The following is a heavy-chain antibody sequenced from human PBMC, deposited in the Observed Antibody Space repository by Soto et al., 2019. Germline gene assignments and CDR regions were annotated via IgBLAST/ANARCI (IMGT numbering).Heavy chain of an antibody. CDR1: GFRFDDDA. Sequence: GGSLRLSCAGSGFRFDDDAMHWVRQAPGKGLEWVAGISWNGDSIGYADSVKGRFTISRDNAKNFLYLQMNSLRAEDTALYYCAKDMSGYDSIGWRAFDVWGQGTMVTVSS. J-gene: IGHJ3*01. CDR2: ISWNGDSI. CDR3: AKDMSGYDSIGWRAFDV. V-gene: IGHV3-9*01. D-gene: IGHD3-22*01.